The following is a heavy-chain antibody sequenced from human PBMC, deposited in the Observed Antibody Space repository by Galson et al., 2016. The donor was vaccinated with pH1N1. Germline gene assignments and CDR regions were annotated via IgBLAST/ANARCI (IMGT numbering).Heavy chain of an antibody. D-gene: IGHD3-22*01. J-gene: IGHJ4*02. CDR3: VKYDSSGYYYGRLAN. Sequence: SLRLSCAASGFTVSVFAMCWVRQAPGKGLEWVSGISASGASTHFADSVKGRFTISRDNSKNALYLEMTSLTGEDTAFYYCVKYDSSGYYYGRLANWGQGTLVTVSS. V-gene: IGHV3-23*01. CDR2: ISASGAST. CDR1: GFTVSVFA.